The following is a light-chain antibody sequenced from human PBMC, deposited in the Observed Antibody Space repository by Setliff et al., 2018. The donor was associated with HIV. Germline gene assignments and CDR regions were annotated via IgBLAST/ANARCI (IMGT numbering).Light chain of an antibody. V-gene: IGLV2-11*01. Sequence: QSVLTQPRSVSGPPGQSVTISCTGSSSDVGDYSYVSWYQQHPGKAPKVIIYDVDKRPSGVPERFSGSNSGNTATLTISRVEAGDGADYYCQVWDSSSDHSYVFGTGTKVTVL. J-gene: IGLJ1*01. CDR3: QVWDSSSDHSYV. CDR1: SSDVGDYSY. CDR2: DVD.